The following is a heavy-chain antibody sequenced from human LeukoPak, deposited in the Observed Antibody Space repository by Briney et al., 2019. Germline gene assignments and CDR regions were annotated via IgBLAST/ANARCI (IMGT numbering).Heavy chain of an antibody. J-gene: IGHJ5*02. V-gene: IGHV3-43*02. D-gene: IGHD2-8*01. CDR2: ISGDGSST. CDR1: GFTFHDYA. CDR3: AKEIQAYCNNGVCPDWFDP. Sequence: GGSLRLSCTASGFTFHDYAMHWVRQAPGKGLEWVSLISGDGSSTYYADSVKGRFTISRDNSKNSLSLQMNSLSTEDTALYYCAKEIQAYCNNGVCPDWFDPWGQGTLVTVSS.